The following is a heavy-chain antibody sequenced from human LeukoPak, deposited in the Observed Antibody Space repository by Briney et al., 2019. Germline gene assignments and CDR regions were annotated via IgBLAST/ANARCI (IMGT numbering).Heavy chain of an antibody. CDR3: ATDKQLLVPTNHPPTYGMDV. D-gene: IGHD2-15*01. CDR2: FDPEDGET. V-gene: IGHV1-24*01. J-gene: IGHJ6*04. Sequence: GASVKVSCKVSGYTLTELSMHWERQAPGKGLEWMGGFDPEDGETIYAQKFQGRVTMTEDTSTDTAYMELSSLRSEDTAVYYCATDKQLLVPTNHPPTYGMDVWGKGTTVTVSS. CDR1: GYTLTELS.